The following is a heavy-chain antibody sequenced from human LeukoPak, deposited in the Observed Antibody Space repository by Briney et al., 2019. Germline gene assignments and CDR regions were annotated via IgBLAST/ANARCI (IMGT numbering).Heavy chain of an antibody. V-gene: IGHV2-5*02. Sequence: SGPTLLNPTPTLTLTFTFSGFSLSTSGVGVGWIRQSPVKALEWLAIIYWDDDKRYMPSLKSRLTITKDTSKNQVVLTMTNMDPVDTATYYCAHSTTVTGGMDVWGQGTTVTVSS. CDR1: GFSLSTSGVG. D-gene: IGHD4-17*01. CDR2: IYWDDDK. CDR3: AHSTTVTGGMDV. J-gene: IGHJ6*02.